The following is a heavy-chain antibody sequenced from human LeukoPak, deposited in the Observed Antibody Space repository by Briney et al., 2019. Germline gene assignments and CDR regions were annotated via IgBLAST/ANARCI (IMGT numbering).Heavy chain of an antibody. CDR2: IWYDGSNK. D-gene: IGHD6-19*01. CDR1: GFTFSTYG. Sequence: GGSLRLSCAASGFTFSTYGMHWVRQAPGKGLEWVADIWYDGSNKYYEDSVKGRFNISRDNSKNTLYLQMNSLRAEDTAVYYCARDPGVRWLVGFDYWGQGTLVTVSS. CDR3: ARDPGVRWLVGFDY. J-gene: IGHJ4*02. V-gene: IGHV3-33*01.